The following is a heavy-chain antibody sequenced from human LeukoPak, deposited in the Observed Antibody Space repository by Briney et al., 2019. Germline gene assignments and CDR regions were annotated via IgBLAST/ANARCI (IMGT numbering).Heavy chain of an antibody. CDR3: ASPHYGGNPGYFDY. D-gene: IGHD4-23*01. V-gene: IGHV1-69*13. CDR1: GGTFSSYA. J-gene: IGHJ4*02. CDR2: IIPIFGTA. Sequence: SVKVSCKASGGTFSSYAISWVRQAPGQGLEWMGGIIPIFGTANYAQKFQGRVTITADESTSTAYMELSSLRSEDTAVYYCASPHYGGNPGYFDYWGQGTLVTVSS.